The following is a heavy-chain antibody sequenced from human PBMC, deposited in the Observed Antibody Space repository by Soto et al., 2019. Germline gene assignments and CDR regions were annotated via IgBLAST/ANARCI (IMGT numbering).Heavy chain of an antibody. D-gene: IGHD6-13*01. CDR2: IYSSGST. Sequence: GSLRLSCTASGFIVGRNYVSCVRQAEGEWLQWVSMIYSSGSTYYADSVKAQFAISRDSSKNTLYLKITGLSAEATAVSYCAIGGTNSSDFDYWGQGTLVTVSS. J-gene: IGHJ4*03. V-gene: IGHV3-53*01. CDR1: GFIVGRNY. CDR3: AIGGTNSSDFDY.